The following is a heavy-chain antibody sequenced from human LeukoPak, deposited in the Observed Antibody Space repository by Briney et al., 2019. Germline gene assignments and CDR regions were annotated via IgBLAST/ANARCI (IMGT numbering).Heavy chain of an antibody. D-gene: IGHD2-2*01. CDR1: GGSINSYY. Sequence: SETLSLTCTVSGGSINSYYWSWIRQHPGKGLEWIGYIYYSGSTYYNPSLKSRVTISVDTSKNQFSLKLSSVTAADTAVYYCARDGSTGLIGERRVYYFDYWGQGTLVTVSS. CDR2: IYYSGST. V-gene: IGHV4-59*06. J-gene: IGHJ4*02. CDR3: ARDGSTGLIGERRVYYFDY.